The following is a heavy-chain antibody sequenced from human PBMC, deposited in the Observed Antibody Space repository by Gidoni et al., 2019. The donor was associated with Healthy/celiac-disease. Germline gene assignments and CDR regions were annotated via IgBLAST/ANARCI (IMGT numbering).Heavy chain of an antibody. D-gene: IGHD6-19*01. CDR2: INPNSGGT. CDR1: GYTFTGYY. CDR3: ATELIAVAVERVFDY. J-gene: IGHJ4*02. Sequence: QVQLVQSGAEVKKPGASVKVSCKASGYTFTGYYMHWVRQAPGQGLEWMGWINPNSGGTNYAQKFQGRVTMTRDTSISTAYMELSRLRSDDTAVYYCATELIAVAVERVFDYWGQGTLVTVSS. V-gene: IGHV1-2*02.